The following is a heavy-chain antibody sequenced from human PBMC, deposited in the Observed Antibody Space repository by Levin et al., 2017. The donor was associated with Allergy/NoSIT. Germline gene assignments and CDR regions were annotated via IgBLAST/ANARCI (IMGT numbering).Heavy chain of an antibody. CDR1: GDSVSSKSAS. CDR2: TYSRSMWYT. J-gene: IGHJ4*02. V-gene: IGHV6-1*01. CDR3: ARGQDSSAWFHFDY. Sequence: KTSETLSLTCAISGDSVSSKSASWNWIRQSPSRGLEWLGRTYSRSMWYTDYAVSVKSRITISPDTSKNQFSLQLNSVSPEDTAIYYCARGQDSSAWFHFDYWGQGTRVTVSS. D-gene: IGHD6-19*01.